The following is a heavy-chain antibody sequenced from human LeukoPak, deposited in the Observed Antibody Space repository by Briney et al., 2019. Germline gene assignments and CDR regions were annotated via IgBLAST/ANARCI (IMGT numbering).Heavy chain of an antibody. D-gene: IGHD3-3*01. CDR2: IYHSGST. CDR3: ARDYERFLEWLPLSP. CDR1: GVSISSGYY. V-gene: IGHV4-38-2*02. J-gene: IGHJ5*02. Sequence: SETLSLTCTVSGVSISSGYYWGWIRQPPGKGLEWIGSIYHSGSTYYNPSLKSRVTISVDRSKNQFSLKLSSVTAADTAVYYCARDYERFLEWLPLSPWGQGTLVTVSS.